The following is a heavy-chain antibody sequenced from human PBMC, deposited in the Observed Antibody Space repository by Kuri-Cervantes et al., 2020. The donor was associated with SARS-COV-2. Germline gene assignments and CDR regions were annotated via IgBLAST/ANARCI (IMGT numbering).Heavy chain of an antibody. V-gene: IGHV4-59*08. Sequence: GSLRLSCTVSGGSISSYYWSWIRQPPGKGLEWIGYIYYSGSTNYNPSLKSRVTISVDTSKNQFSLKLSSVTAADTAVYYCARMALKNIVVVVAATGSGNWFDPWGQGTLVTVSS. CDR3: ARMALKNIVVVVAATGSGNWFDP. J-gene: IGHJ5*02. CDR1: GGSISSYY. D-gene: IGHD2-15*01. CDR2: IYYSGST.